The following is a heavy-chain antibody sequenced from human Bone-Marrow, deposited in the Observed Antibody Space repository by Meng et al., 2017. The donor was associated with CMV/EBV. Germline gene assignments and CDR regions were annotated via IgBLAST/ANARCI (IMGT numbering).Heavy chain of an antibody. CDR3: ARDGPWGIEMATIDYFDY. V-gene: IGHV1-2*02. D-gene: IGHD5-24*01. Sequence: ASVKVSCKASGYTFTGYYMHWVRQAPGQGLEWMGWINPNSGGTNYAQKFQGRVTMTRDTSISTAYMELGRLRSDDTAVYYCARDGPWGIEMATIDYFDYWGQGTLVTVSS. CDR1: GYTFTGYY. CDR2: INPNSGGT. J-gene: IGHJ4*02.